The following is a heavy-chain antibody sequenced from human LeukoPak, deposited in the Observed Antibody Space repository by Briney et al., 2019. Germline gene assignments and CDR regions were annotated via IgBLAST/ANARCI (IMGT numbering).Heavy chain of an antibody. V-gene: IGHV4-61*05. CDR2: IYYSGST. CDR3: VRDRDFWSGFDF. CDR1: GGSISSSSYY. J-gene: IGHJ4*02. Sequence: SETLSLTCTVSGGSISSSSYYWGWIRQPPGKGLEWIGYIYYSGSTNYNPSLKSRVTISVDTSKNQFSLKLSSVTAADTAVYYCVRDRDFWSGFDFWGQGTLSPSPQ. D-gene: IGHD3-3*01.